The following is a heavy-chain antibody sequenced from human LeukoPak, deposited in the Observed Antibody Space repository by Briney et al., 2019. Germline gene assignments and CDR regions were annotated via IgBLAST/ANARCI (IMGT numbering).Heavy chain of an antibody. CDR2: INHSGST. D-gene: IGHD6-6*01. Sequence: GSLRLSCAASGFTFSSYAMSWIRQPPGKGLEWIGEINHSGSTNYNPSLKSRVTISVDTSKNQFSLKLSSVTAADTAVYYCARAVRTGYSSSGGKYNWFDPWGQGTLVTVSS. CDR3: ARAVRTGYSSSGGKYNWFDP. V-gene: IGHV4-34*01. CDR1: GFTFSSYA. J-gene: IGHJ5*02.